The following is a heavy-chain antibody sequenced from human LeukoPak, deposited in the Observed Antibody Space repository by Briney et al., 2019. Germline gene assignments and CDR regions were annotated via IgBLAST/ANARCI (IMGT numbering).Heavy chain of an antibody. V-gene: IGHV3-11*01. CDR1: GFTFTDYY. Sequence: GGTLRLSCAASGFTFTDYYTSWIRQAPGEGLEWVSYISSSGSTIYYADSVKGRFTISRDNAKISLYLQMNSLRAEDTAVCYCARAPDSYSGSYYLGYWGQGTLVTVSS. CDR2: ISSSGSTI. J-gene: IGHJ4*02. D-gene: IGHD1-26*01. CDR3: ARAPDSYSGSYYLGY.